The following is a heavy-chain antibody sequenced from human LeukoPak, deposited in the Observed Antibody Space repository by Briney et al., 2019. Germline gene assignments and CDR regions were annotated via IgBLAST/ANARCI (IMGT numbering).Heavy chain of an antibody. Sequence: PGGSLRLSCAASGFTFSSYAMSWVRQAPGKGLEWVSAISGSGGSTYYADSVKGRFTISRDNSKNTLYLQMNSLRAEDTAVYYCAKDAAGRSDYVWGSYRYTYFDYWGQGTLVTVSS. D-gene: IGHD3-16*02. V-gene: IGHV3-23*01. J-gene: IGHJ4*02. CDR2: ISGSGGST. CDR3: AKDAAGRSDYVWGSYRYTYFDY. CDR1: GFTFSSYA.